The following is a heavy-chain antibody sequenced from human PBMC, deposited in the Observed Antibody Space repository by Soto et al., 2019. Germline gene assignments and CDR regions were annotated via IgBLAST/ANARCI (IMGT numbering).Heavy chain of an antibody. V-gene: IGHV1-69*13. CDR2: IIPIFGTA. D-gene: IGHD2-2*01. CDR3: AIHLRAYCSSTSCRKNWFDP. CDR1: GGTFSSYA. Sequence: SVKVSCKASGGTFSSYAISWVRQAPGQGLEWMGGIIPIFGTANYAQKFQGRVTITADESTSTAYMELSSLRSEDTAVYYCAIHLRAYCSSTSCRKNWFDPWGQGTLVTVSS. J-gene: IGHJ5*02.